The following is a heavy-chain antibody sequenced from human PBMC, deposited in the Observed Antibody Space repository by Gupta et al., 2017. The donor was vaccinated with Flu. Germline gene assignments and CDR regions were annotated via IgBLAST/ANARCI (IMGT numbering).Heavy chain of an antibody. CDR1: GFTFGSYA. CDR3: AKGPDYDFWSAPGLFHY. D-gene: IGHD3-3*01. J-gene: IGHJ4*02. Sequence: EVQLLESGGGLVQPGGSLRLSCAASGFTFGSYAMSWVRQAPGKGLEWVSASSGSGGSTYYADSVKGRFTISRDNSKNTLYLQMNSLRAEDTAVYYCAKGPDYDFWSAPGLFHYWGQGTLVTVSS. CDR2: SSGSGGST. V-gene: IGHV3-23*01.